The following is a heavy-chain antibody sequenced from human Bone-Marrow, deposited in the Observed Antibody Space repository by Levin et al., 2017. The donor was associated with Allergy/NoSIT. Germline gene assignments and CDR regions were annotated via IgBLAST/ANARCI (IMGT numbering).Heavy chain of an antibody. Sequence: GESLKISCTASGFTFGDYAMSWFRQAPGKGLEWVGFIRSKTYGGTTEYAASVKGRCTISRDDSKSIAYLQMNSLKTEDTAVYYCTRALLWFRVPRSFDYWGQGTLVTVSS. CDR2: IRSKTYGGTT. CDR3: TRALLWFRVPRSFDY. CDR1: GFTFGDYA. D-gene: IGHD3-10*01. V-gene: IGHV3-49*03. J-gene: IGHJ4*02.